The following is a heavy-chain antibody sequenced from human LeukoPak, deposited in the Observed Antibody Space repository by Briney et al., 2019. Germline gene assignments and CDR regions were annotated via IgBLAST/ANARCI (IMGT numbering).Heavy chain of an antibody. Sequence: PSETLSLTCTVSGGSISSYYWSWIRQPPGKGLEWIGYIYTSGSTNYNPSLKSRVTISVDTSKIQFSLKLSSVTAADTAVYYCARHSGYDYFDYWGQGTLVTVSS. CDR3: ARHSGYDYFDY. J-gene: IGHJ4*02. CDR1: GGSISSYY. V-gene: IGHV4-4*09. CDR2: IYTSGST. D-gene: IGHD5-12*01.